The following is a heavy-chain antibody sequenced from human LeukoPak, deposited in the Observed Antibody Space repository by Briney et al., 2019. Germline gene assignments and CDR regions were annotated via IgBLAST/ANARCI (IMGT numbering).Heavy chain of an antibody. Sequence: GGSLRLSCAASGFTFSSYAMHWVRQAPGKGLEYVSAISSNGGSTYHANSVKGRFTISRDNSKNTLYLQMGSLRAEDMAVYYCARAAGIVVVPAAYDYWGQGTLVTVSS. CDR2: ISSNGGST. CDR1: GFTFSSYA. CDR3: ARAAGIVVVPAAYDY. D-gene: IGHD2-2*01. J-gene: IGHJ4*02. V-gene: IGHV3-64*01.